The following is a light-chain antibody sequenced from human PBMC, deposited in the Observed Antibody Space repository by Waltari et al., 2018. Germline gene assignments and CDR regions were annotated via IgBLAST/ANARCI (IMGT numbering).Light chain of an antibody. V-gene: IGLV1-40*01. CDR2: SHR. Sequence: QSVLTQPASMSGAPGQRVTISCTGSSSNIGAGHDVHWYQCLPGAAPRLLIYSHRHRPSGCPGRFSGSRSVSSASLVITGLQTEDEATYYCQSYVSTHVIFGGGTLLTVL. J-gene: IGLJ2*01. CDR3: QSYVSTHVI. CDR1: SSNIGAGHD.